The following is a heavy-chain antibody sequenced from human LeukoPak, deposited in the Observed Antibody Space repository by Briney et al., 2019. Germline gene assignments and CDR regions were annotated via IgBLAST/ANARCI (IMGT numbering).Heavy chain of an antibody. J-gene: IGHJ4*02. V-gene: IGHV3-23*01. Sequence: GGSLRLSCAASGFTFSSYAMSWVRQAPGKGLEWVSAISGSDYSTYYADSVRGRFTISRDNTKNTLFLQMNSLRAEDTAVYYCAKGCSGSCYSGLDYWGQGTLVTVSS. CDR2: ISGSDYST. CDR3: AKGCSGSCYSGLDY. D-gene: IGHD2-15*01. CDR1: GFTFSSYA.